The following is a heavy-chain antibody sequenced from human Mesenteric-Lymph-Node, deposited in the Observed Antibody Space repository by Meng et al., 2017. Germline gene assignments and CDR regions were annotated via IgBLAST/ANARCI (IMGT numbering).Heavy chain of an antibody. CDR1: GYTFTSYD. J-gene: IGHJ4*02. CDR2: MNPNSGNT. Sequence: ASVKVSCKASGYTFTSYDINWVRQATGQGLEWMGWMNPNSGNTGYAQKFQGRVTMTRNTSISTAYMELSSLRSEDTAVYYCARGGCSSTSCYAGFDYWGQGTLVTVSS. D-gene: IGHD2-2*01. CDR3: ARGGCSSTSCYAGFDY. V-gene: IGHV1-8*01.